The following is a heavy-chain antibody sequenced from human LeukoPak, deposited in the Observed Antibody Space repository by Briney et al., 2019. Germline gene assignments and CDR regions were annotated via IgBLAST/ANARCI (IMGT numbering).Heavy chain of an antibody. CDR1: GGSISSSSYS. D-gene: IGHD6-19*01. CDR2: IYYSGST. V-gene: IGHV4-39*07. Sequence: KPSETLSLTCTVSGGSISSSSYSWGWIRQPPGKGLEWIGSIYYSGSTYYNPSLKSRVTISVDTSKNQFSLKLSSVTAADTAVYYCARQWLGPGAFVIWGEGTMVTVSS. J-gene: IGHJ3*02. CDR3: ARQWLGPGAFVI.